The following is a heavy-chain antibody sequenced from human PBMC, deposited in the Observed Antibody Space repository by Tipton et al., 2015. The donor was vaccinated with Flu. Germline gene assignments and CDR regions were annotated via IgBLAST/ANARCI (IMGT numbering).Heavy chain of an antibody. V-gene: IGHV3-33*04. CDR1: GFTFSNYG. CDR2: VWADGSRK. D-gene: IGHD2-2*01. CDR3: AKDGGPYQLRPFDL. Sequence: SLRLSCAASGFTFSNYGIHWVRQAPGKGLEWVAVVWADGSRKYYADPVKGRFTISRDNSKDTLYLQMNSLRGEDTAVYYCAKDGGPYQLRPFDLWGQGALVIVSS. J-gene: IGHJ4*02.